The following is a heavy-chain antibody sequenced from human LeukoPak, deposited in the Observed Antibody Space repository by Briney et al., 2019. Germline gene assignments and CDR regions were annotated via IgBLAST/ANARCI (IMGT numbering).Heavy chain of an antibody. CDR3: ARDGGGDWWIDY. Sequence: ASVKVSCKVSGYTLTELSMHWVRQAPGKGLEWMGGFDPEDGETIYAQKFQGWVTMTRDTSISTAYMELSRLRSDDTAVYYCARDGGGDWWIDYWGQGTLVTVSS. D-gene: IGHD2-21*02. J-gene: IGHJ4*02. CDR2: FDPEDGET. CDR1: GYTLTELS. V-gene: IGHV1-24*01.